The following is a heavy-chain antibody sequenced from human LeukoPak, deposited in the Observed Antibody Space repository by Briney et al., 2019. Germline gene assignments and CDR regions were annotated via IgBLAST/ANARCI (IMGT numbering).Heavy chain of an antibody. CDR1: GGSIGSYY. D-gene: IGHD6-19*01. Sequence: PSETLSLTCTVSGGSIGSYYWNWIRQAPGKGLEWIGYIHYSGSTNHNSSLKSPVTLSVDTSRNQYSLKLSSVTAADTAVYYCARDGVAGGFDYWGQGTLVTVSS. J-gene: IGHJ4*02. V-gene: IGHV4-59*01. CDR3: ARDGVAGGFDY. CDR2: IHYSGST.